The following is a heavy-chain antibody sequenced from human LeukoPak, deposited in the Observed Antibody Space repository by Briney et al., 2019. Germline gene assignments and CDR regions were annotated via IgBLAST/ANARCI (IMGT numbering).Heavy chain of an antibody. V-gene: IGHV4-39*01. J-gene: IGHJ4*02. CDR2: IYYSGST. CDR1: GGSISSSSYY. Sequence: SETLSLTCTVSGGSISSSSYYWGWIRQPPGKGLEWIGSIYYSGSTYYNPSLKSRVTISVDTSKNQFSLKLSSVTATDTAVYYCARHEYGLLDYWGQGTLVTVSS. CDR3: ARHEYGLLDY. D-gene: IGHD4/OR15-4a*01.